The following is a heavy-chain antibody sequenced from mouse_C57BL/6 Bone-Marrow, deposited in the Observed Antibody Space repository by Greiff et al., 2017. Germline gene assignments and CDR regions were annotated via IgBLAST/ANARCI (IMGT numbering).Heavy chain of an antibody. CDR3: AYYGSSYGYWYFDV. Sequence: EVQVVEPGGGLVKPGGSLKLSCAASGFTFSDYGMHWVRQAPEKGLEWVAYISSGSSTIYYADTVKGRFTIARDNAKNTLFLQMTSLRSEDTAMYYCAYYGSSYGYWYFDVWGTGATVTVSS. CDR1: GFTFSDYG. CDR2: ISSGSSTI. J-gene: IGHJ1*03. V-gene: IGHV5-17*01. D-gene: IGHD1-1*01.